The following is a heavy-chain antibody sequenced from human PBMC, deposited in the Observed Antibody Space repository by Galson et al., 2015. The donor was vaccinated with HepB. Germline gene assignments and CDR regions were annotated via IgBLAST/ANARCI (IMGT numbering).Heavy chain of an antibody. Sequence: SLRLSCAASGFTFTDYWMSWVRQAPGKGLEWVANIKQEGSEKNYVDSVKDRFTISRDNTKNSVYLQMNSLRAEDTAVYYCARDKGWGCSGDTCRTYYFDYWGQGILVTVSS. CDR3: ARDKGWGCSGDTCRTYYFDY. V-gene: IGHV3-7*03. D-gene: IGHD2-15*01. CDR2: IKQEGSEK. J-gene: IGHJ4*02. CDR1: GFTFTDYW.